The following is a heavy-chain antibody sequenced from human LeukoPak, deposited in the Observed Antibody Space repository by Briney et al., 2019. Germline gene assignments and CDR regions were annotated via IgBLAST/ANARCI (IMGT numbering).Heavy chain of an antibody. CDR2: IYYSGST. CDR1: GGSISSYY. CDR3: ARDVPPITGTTGYYYYYMDV. Sequence: KPSETLSLTCTVSGGSISSYYWSWIRQPPGKGLEWIGYIYYSGSTNYNPSLKSRVTISVDTSKNQFSLKLSSVTAADTAVYYCARDVPPITGTTGYYYYYMDVWGKGTTVTVSS. J-gene: IGHJ6*03. D-gene: IGHD1-7*01. V-gene: IGHV4-59*12.